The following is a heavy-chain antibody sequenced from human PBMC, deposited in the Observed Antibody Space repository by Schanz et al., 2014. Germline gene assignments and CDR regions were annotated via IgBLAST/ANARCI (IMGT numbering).Heavy chain of an antibody. V-gene: IGHV3-21*04. J-gene: IGHJ4*02. CDR3: ARDLISSGWYDQDIAHFDY. CDR1: GFIFRSYT. D-gene: IGHD6-19*01. CDR2: LSSSGLYT. Sequence: EVQLVESGGGLVKPGGSLRLSCTASGFIFRSYTMNWVRQAPGKGLEWVSSLSSSGLYTFYADLAGGRFTISRDNAKNSLYLQMNSLRVEDTAVYYCARDLISSGWYDQDIAHFDYWGQGTLVTVSS.